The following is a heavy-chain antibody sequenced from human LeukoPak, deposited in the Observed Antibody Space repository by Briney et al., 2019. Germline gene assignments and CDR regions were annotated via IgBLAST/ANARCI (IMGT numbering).Heavy chain of an antibody. V-gene: IGHV1-2*02. Sequence: ASVKVSCKASGYTFTAYYIHWVRRAPGQGLEWMGWINPNSGGTNYAQKFQGRVTMTRDTSISTAYMELSRLRSDDTAVYYCARDAGTTGLDPWGQGTLVTVSS. CDR3: ARDAGTTGLDP. J-gene: IGHJ5*02. CDR2: INPNSGGT. CDR1: GYTFTAYY. D-gene: IGHD1-1*01.